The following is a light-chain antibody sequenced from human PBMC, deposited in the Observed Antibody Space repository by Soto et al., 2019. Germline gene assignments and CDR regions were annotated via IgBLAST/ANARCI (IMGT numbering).Light chain of an antibody. J-gene: IGKJ5*01. Sequence: EIVLTQSPGALSLSPGERATLSCWASESVGDYLAWYQQKPGQAPRLLIYGATKRTSGTPDRFSGTGSETAFTLAISRLEPGEFAVYYCQQYVTSPAITFGQGTRLEIK. CDR1: ESVGDY. V-gene: IGKV3-20*01. CDR2: GAT. CDR3: QQYVTSPAIT.